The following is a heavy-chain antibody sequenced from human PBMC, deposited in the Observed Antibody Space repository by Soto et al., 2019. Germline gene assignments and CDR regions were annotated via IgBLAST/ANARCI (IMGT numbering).Heavy chain of an antibody. D-gene: IGHD5-12*01. Sequence: ASVTVSCQASGYSFTRYYMHWVRQAPGQGLEGMGISNPSGGSTSYAQKWQGRGTRTRDTCTSTVYMELSSLRSEDTAVYYCARGRDGYNDNWFDPWGQGTLVTVSS. J-gene: IGHJ5*02. CDR1: GYSFTRYY. CDR2: SNPSGGST. CDR3: ARGRDGYNDNWFDP. V-gene: IGHV1-46*03.